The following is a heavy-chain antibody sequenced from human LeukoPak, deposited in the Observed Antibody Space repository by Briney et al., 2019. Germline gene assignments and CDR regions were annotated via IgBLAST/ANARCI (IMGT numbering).Heavy chain of an antibody. V-gene: IGHV3-30*02. Sequence: TGGYLRLSCAASGFTFSSYGMHWARQAPGKGLEWVAFIRYDGSNKYYADSVKGRFTISRDNSKNTLYLQMNSLRAEDTAVYYCAKEGRLRTHPFDYWGQGTLVTVSS. CDR3: AKEGRLRTHPFDY. CDR1: GFTFSSYG. J-gene: IGHJ4*02. D-gene: IGHD1-26*01. CDR2: IRYDGSNK.